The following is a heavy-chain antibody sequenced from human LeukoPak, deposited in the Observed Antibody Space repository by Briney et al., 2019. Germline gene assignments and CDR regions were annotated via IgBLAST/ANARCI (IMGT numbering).Heavy chain of an antibody. Sequence: PSETLSLTCAVYGGSFSGYYWSWIRQPPGKGLEWIGEINHSGSTNYNPSLKSRVTISVDTSKNQFSLKLSSVTAADTAVYYCARGLVYYYGSGSYYTSYYYGMDVWGQGTTVTVSS. CDR1: GGSFSGYY. CDR2: INHSGST. J-gene: IGHJ6*02. CDR3: ARGLVYYYGSGSYYTSYYYGMDV. V-gene: IGHV4-34*01. D-gene: IGHD3-10*01.